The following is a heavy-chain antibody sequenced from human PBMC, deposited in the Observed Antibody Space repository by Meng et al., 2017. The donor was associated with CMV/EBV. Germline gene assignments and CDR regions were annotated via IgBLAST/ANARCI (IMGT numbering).Heavy chain of an antibody. D-gene: IGHD1-14*01. V-gene: IGHV4-39*01. CDR3: ARRSVYGWFDR. CDR2: ISYSGST. J-gene: IGHJ5*02. Sequence: SETLSLTCTVSGGSINSNNYYWGWIRQPPGKGLEWLGSISYSGSTYYNPSLKSRVTISVDTSKNQFSLKLSSVTAADTAVHFCARRSVYGWFDRWGQGTLVTVSS. CDR1: GGSINSNNYY.